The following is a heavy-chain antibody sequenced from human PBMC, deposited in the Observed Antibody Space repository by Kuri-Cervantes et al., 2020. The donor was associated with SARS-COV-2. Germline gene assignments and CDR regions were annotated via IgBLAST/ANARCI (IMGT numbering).Heavy chain of an antibody. CDR2: INHSGST. D-gene: IGHD6-13*01. V-gene: IGHV4-30-4*08. J-gene: IGHJ5*02. Sequence: SETLSLTCTVSGGSISSGDYYWSWIRQPPGKGLEWIGEINHSGSTNYNPSLKSRVTISLDASKNQFSLKLTSVTAADTAVYYCARVEGVYSSSWYWFDPWGQGTLVTVSS. CDR3: ARVEGVYSSSWYWFDP. CDR1: GGSISSGDYY.